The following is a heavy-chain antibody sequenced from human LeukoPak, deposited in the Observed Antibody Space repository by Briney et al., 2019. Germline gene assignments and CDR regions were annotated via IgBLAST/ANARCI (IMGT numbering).Heavy chain of an antibody. CDR1: GFTFSSYG. D-gene: IGHD3-10*01. V-gene: IGHV3-33*06. J-gene: IGHJ4*02. CDR3: AKVLTMVRGVVDY. CDR2: IWYDGSNK. Sequence: GGSLRLSCAASGFTFSSYGMHWVRQAPGKGLEWVAVIWYDGSNKYYADSVKGRFTISRDNSKNTLYLQMNSLRAEDTAVYYCAKVLTMVRGVVDYWGQGTLVTVSS.